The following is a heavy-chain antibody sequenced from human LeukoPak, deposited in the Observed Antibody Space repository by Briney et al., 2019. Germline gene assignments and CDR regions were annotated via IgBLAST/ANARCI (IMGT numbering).Heavy chain of an antibody. CDR3: ARHVVPRQHYYGSGSYYDS. Sequence: GESLKIPCKGSGYSFTSYWIGWVRQMPGKGLEWMGIIYPGDSDTRYSPSFQGQVTISADKFISTAYLQWSSLKASDTAMYYCARHVVPRQHYYGSGSYYDSWGQGTLVTVSS. CDR2: IYPGDSDT. D-gene: IGHD3-10*01. J-gene: IGHJ5*02. CDR1: GYSFTSYW. V-gene: IGHV5-51*01.